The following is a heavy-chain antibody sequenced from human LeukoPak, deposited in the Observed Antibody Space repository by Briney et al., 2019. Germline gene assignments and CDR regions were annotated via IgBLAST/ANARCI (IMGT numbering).Heavy chain of an antibody. CDR3: AREVPSNYYDSSGLDAFDI. D-gene: IGHD3-22*01. J-gene: IGHJ3*02. V-gene: IGHV1-24*01. CDR2: FDPEDGET. Sequence: ASVKVSCKVSGYTLTELSMHWVRQAPGKGLEWMGGFDPEDGETIYAQKFQGRVTMTEDTSTDTAYMELRSLRSDDTAVYYCAREVPSNYYDSSGLDAFDIWGQGTMVTVSS. CDR1: GYTLTELS.